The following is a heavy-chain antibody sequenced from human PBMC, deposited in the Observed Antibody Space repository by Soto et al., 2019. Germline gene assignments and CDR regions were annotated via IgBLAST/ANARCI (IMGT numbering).Heavy chain of an antibody. J-gene: IGHJ1*01. CDR3: AHTNYDVLTGYYPRIYFHH. CDR1: GFSLSTSGVG. CDR2: IYWDDNK. V-gene: IGHV2-5*02. D-gene: IGHD3-9*01. Sequence: SGPTLVNPTQTLTLTCTFSGFSLSTSGVGVGWIHQPPEKALGWLALIYWDDNKRYSPSQKSRLTITKDTSKSQVVLTMTNMDPVDTGTYYCAHTNYDVLTGYYPRIYFHHWGQGTLVTVSS.